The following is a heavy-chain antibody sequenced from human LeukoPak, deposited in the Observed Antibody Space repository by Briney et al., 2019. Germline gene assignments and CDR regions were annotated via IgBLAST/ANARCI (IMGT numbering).Heavy chain of an antibody. V-gene: IGHV3-21*01. D-gene: IGHD4-17*01. CDR3: ARGHTAVTRHFDF. J-gene: IGHJ4*02. Sequence: GGSLRLSCAASGFTFSSYGMHWVRQAPGKGLEWVSIISSGSSAIFSADALKGRFTISRDDAKNLLYLDMNSLRAEDTAVYYCARGHTAVTRHFDFWGQGTLDTVSS. CDR1: GFTFSSYG. CDR2: ISSGSSAI.